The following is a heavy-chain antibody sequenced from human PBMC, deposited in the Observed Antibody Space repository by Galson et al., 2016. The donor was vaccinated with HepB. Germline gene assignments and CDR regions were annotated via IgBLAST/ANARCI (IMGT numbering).Heavy chain of an antibody. J-gene: IGHJ4*02. CDR1: GFSFSDYY. CDR3: RKWSGGYDS. CDR2: ISQTSDAI. V-gene: IGHV3-11*01. Sequence: SLRLSCAASGFSFSDYYMGWMRQVPGKALEWVAYISQTSDAIHYGDSVKGRFTISRDNAQNSLYLQMDSLRAEDTALYYCRKWSGGYDSWGQGALVIVSS. D-gene: IGHD2-8*01.